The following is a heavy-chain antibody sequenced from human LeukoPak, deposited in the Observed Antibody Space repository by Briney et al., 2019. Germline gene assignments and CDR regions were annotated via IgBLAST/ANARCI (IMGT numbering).Heavy chain of an antibody. CDR2: IIPIFGTA. V-gene: IGHV1-69*13. J-gene: IGHJ6*02. Sequence: ASVKVSCKASGGTFSSYAISWVRQAPGQGLEWMGGIIPIFGTANYAQKFQGRVTITADESTSTAYMELSSLRSEDTAVYYCAREIHTAMGPGYYGMDVWGQGTTVTVSS. D-gene: IGHD5-18*01. CDR1: GGTFSSYA. CDR3: AREIHTAMGPGYYGMDV.